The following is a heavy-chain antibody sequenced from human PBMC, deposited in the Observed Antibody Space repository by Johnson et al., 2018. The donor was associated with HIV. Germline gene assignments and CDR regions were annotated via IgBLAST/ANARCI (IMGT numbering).Heavy chain of an antibody. J-gene: IGHJ3*02. CDR2: ISSSGSTI. CDR1: GFTISTKY. D-gene: IGHD2-21*02. V-gene: IGHV3-11*04. CDR3: ASTCGGDCSRGDAFDI. Sequence: QVQLVESGGGLVQPGGSLRLSCAASGFTISTKYFNWIRQAPGKGLEWVSYISSSGSTIYYADSVKGRFTISRDNAKNSLYLQMNSLRAEDTAVYYSASTCGGDCSRGDAFDIWGQGTMVTVSS.